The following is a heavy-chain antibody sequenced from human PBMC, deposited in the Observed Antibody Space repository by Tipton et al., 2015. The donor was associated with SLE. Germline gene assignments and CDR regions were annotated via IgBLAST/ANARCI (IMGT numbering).Heavy chain of an antibody. CDR2: ISYDGSNK. Sequence: QLVQSGGGVVQPGRSLRLSCAASGFTFSSYAMHWVRQAPGKGLEWVAVISYDGSNKYYADSVKGRFTISRDNSKNTLYLQMNSLRAKDTAVYYCAREGYRYFDFWGQGTLVTVSS. D-gene: IGHD3-16*02. V-gene: IGHV3-30*04. J-gene: IGHJ4*02. CDR1: GFTFSSYA. CDR3: AREGYRYFDF.